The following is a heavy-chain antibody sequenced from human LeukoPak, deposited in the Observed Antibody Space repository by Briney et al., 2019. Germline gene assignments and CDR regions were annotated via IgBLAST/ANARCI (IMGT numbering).Heavy chain of an antibody. CDR2: ISSSGSTI. J-gene: IGHJ3*02. Sequence: GGSLRLSCAASGFTFSDYYMSWIRQAPGKGLGWVSYISSSGSTIYYADSVKGRFTISRDNAKNSLYLQMNSLRAEDTAVYYCARQDYYDSSGYNDAFDIWGQGTMVTVSS. CDR1: GFTFSDYY. CDR3: ARQDYYDSSGYNDAFDI. D-gene: IGHD3-22*01. V-gene: IGHV3-11*01.